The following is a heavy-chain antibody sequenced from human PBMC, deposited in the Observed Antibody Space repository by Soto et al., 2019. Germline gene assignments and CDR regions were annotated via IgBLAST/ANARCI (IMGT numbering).Heavy chain of an antibody. J-gene: IGHJ3*02. CDR2: INPNSGGT. Sequence: ASVKVSCKASGYTFTDYYMHWVRQAPGQGLEWMGWINPNSGGTNYAHKFQGWVTMTRHTSISKAYMELSRLRSDDTAVYYCARALRAAAGPDAFDIWGQGTMVTVSS. CDR1: GYTFTDYY. D-gene: IGHD6-13*01. CDR3: ARALRAAAGPDAFDI. V-gene: IGHV1-2*04.